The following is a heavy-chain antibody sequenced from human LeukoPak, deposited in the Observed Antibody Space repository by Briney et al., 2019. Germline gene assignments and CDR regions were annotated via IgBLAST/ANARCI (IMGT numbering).Heavy chain of an antibody. D-gene: IGHD2-2*02. J-gene: IGHJ4*02. Sequence: GESLKISCKGSGYSFTSCWIGWVRQMSGKGLEWMGNIYPGDSDTRYSPSVQGQVTISADKSSSTAYLQWSSLKASDTAMYYCARLGGYTTYDVDYWGQGTLVTVSS. V-gene: IGHV5-51*01. CDR2: IYPGDSDT. CDR1: GYSFTSCW. CDR3: ARLGGYTTYDVDY.